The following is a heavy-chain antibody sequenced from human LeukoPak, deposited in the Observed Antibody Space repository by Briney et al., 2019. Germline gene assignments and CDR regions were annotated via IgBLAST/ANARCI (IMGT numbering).Heavy chain of an antibody. J-gene: IGHJ4*02. CDR2: ISYGGDTK. CDR1: EFTFSDYY. CDR3: ARYLPMAGTESPLFDY. D-gene: IGHD5-24*01. V-gene: IGHV3-11*01. Sequence: PGGSLRLSCAASEFTFSDYYMSWIRQAPGKGLEWVSYISYGGDTKYYADSVKGRFTVSRDNAKNSLYLQMNSLRAEDTAVYYCARYLPMAGTESPLFDYWGQGTLVTVSS.